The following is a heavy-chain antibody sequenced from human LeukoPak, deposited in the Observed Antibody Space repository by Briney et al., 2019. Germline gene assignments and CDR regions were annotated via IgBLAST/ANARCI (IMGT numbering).Heavy chain of an antibody. V-gene: IGHV3-33*01. CDR3: ARVEGRFYGSGSYRGFDY. Sequence: GGSLRLSCEASGFTFRNYGMYWVRQAPGKGLEWVAVIWYDGSSENYADSVKGRFTISRDNSKNTLYLQMNSLRAEDTAVYYCARVEGRFYGSGSYRGFDYWGQGTLVTVSS. CDR2: IWYDGSSE. D-gene: IGHD3-10*01. J-gene: IGHJ4*02. CDR1: GFTFRNYG.